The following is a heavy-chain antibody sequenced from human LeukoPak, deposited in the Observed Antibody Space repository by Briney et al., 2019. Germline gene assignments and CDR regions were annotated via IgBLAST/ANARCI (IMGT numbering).Heavy chain of an antibody. D-gene: IGHD6-19*01. CDR2: ISYDGSNK. CDR1: GFTFSSYG. J-gene: IGHJ4*02. Sequence: GRSLRLSCAASGFTFSSYGMHWVRQAPGKGLEWVAVISYDGSNKYYADSVKGRFTISRDNSKNTLYLQMNSLRAEDTAVYYCAREAVAGTVRGVFDYWGQGTLVTVSS. V-gene: IGHV3-30*03. CDR3: AREAVAGTVRGVFDY.